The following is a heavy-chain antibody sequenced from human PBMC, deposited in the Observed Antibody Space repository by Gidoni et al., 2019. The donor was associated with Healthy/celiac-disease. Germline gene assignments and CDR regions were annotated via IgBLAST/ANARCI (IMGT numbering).Heavy chain of an antibody. CDR1: GFTLSGYG. Sequence: QVQLVESGGGVVQPRRSLRLSRVASGFTLSGYGMHWVRQAPGEGLGWVAVIWYDGSNKYYADSVKGRFTISRDNSKNTLYLQMNRLRAEDTAVYYCARCGGVVVPASYYFDYWGQGTLVTVSS. V-gene: IGHV3-33*01. D-gene: IGHD2-2*01. CDR3: ARCGGVVVPASYYFDY. J-gene: IGHJ4*02. CDR2: IWYDGSNK.